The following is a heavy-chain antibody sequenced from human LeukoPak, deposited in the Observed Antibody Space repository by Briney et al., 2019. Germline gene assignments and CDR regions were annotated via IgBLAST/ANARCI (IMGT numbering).Heavy chain of an antibody. CDR2: IYYSGST. CDR1: GGSISSYY. J-gene: IGHJ4*02. D-gene: IGHD3-10*01. Sequence: SETLSLTCTVSGGSISSYYWSWIRQPPGKGLEWIGYIYYSGSTNYNPSLKSRVTISVDTSKNQFSLKLSSVTAADTAVYYCARLVTMVRGVIRRGYYFDYLGQGTLVTVSS. V-gene: IGHV4-59*08. CDR3: ARLVTMVRGVIRRGYYFDY.